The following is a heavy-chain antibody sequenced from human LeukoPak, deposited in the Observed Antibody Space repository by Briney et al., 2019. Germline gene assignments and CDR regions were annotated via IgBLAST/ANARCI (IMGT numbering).Heavy chain of an antibody. D-gene: IGHD3-22*01. J-gene: IGHJ4*02. CDR1: GYTFTGYY. V-gene: IGHV1-2*02. CDR2: INPNSGDT. CDR3: ARVLRASVWDNSGHPDY. Sequence: WASVKVSCKASGYTFTGYYLHWVRQAPGQGLEWMGWINPNSGDTKYAQEFQGRVTMTRDTSINTAYMELSGLRSDDTAVYYCARVLRASVWDNSGHPDYWGQGALVTVSS.